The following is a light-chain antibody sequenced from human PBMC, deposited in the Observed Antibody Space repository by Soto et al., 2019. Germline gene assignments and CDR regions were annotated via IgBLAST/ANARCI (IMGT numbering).Light chain of an antibody. CDR3: TSHTASSTGV. V-gene: IGLV2-14*01. Sequence: QSALTQPASVSGSPGQSITISCTGTSSDVGYDNYVSWFQQHPGKAPKLRIYEVSRRPSGVSNRFSGSKSANTASLTISGLQAEDEADYYCTSHTASSTGVFGGGTKVTVL. CDR2: EVS. J-gene: IGLJ3*02. CDR1: SSDVGYDNY.